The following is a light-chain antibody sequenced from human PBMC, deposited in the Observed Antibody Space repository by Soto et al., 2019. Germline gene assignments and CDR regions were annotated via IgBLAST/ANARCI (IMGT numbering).Light chain of an antibody. J-gene: IGKJ2*01. V-gene: IGKV1-39*01. Sequence: DIQMTQSPSSLSAYVGDRVTITCRASQSVSSYLNWYQQKPGKAPKLVIYAASSLQSGVPSRFSGSGSGTSFTLTISRLQPEDLATYYCQQSDSSPYTFGQGTKLEIK. CDR1: QSVSSY. CDR3: QQSDSSPYT. CDR2: AAS.